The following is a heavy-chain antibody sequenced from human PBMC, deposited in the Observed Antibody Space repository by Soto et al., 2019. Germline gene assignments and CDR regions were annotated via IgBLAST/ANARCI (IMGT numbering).Heavy chain of an antibody. CDR3: ARERPDGARLDP. D-gene: IGHD6-25*01. J-gene: IGHJ5*02. Sequence: SETLSLTCTVSGGSISSYYWSWVRQPPGKGLEWIGYIYYSGSINYQPSLKSRVTISLDTSKNQFSLKLSSVTAADTVVYYCARERPDGARLDPWGQGTLVTVSS. CDR2: IYYSGSI. V-gene: IGHV4-59*12. CDR1: GGSISSYY.